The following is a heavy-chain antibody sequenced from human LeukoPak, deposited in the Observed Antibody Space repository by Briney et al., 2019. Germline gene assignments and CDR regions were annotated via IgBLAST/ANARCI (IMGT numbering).Heavy chain of an antibody. CDR3: ARVANSFGYNPHFDY. Sequence: PGGSLRLSCAASGFTVSSNYISWVRQAPGKGLEWVSVIYSGGGTNYADSVKGRFTISRDNSKNTLYLQMNSLRAEDTAVYYCARVANSFGYNPHFDYWGQGTLVTVSS. D-gene: IGHD5-18*01. J-gene: IGHJ4*02. CDR1: GFTVSSNY. CDR2: IYSGGGT. V-gene: IGHV3-53*01.